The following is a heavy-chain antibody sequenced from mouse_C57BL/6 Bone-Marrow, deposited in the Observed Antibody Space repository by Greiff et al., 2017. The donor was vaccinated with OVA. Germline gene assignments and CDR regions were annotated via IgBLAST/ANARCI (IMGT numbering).Heavy chain of an antibody. CDR1: GYSITSDY. J-gene: IGHJ3*01. CDR2: ISYSGSN. Sequence: EVKLQESGPGLAKPSQTLSLTCSVTGYSITSDYWNWIRKFPGKKLEYMGYISYSGSNYYNPSPKSRISITRDTSKNQYYLQLNSLTPEDTATYYCARSDSSGSWFAYWGQGTLVTVSA. D-gene: IGHD3-2*02. V-gene: IGHV3-8*01. CDR3: ARSDSSGSWFAY.